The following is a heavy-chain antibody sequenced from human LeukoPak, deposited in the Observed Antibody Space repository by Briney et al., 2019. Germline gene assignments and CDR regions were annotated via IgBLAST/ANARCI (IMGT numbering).Heavy chain of an antibody. CDR3: ARGDYDSSGYYSGDAFDI. CDR2: ISSSGSTI. CDR1: GFTFSSYE. V-gene: IGHV3-48*03. Sequence: GGSLRLSCAASGFTFSSYEMNWVRQAPGKGLEWVSYISSSGSTIYYADSVKGRFTISRDNAKNSLYLQMNSLRAEDTAVYYCARGDYDSSGYYSGDAFDIWGQGTMVTVSS. J-gene: IGHJ3*02. D-gene: IGHD3-22*01.